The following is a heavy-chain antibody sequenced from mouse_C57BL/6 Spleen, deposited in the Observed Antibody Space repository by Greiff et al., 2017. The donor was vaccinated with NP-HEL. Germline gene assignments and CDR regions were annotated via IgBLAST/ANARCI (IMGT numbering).Heavy chain of an antibody. V-gene: IGHV1-84*01. CDR2: IYPGSGNT. D-gene: IGHD1-1*01. J-gene: IGHJ1*03. CDR3: ARDPITTVVAHWYFDV. Sequence: QVQLQQSGPELVKPGASVKISCKASGYTFTDYYINWVKQRPGQALEWIGWIYPGSGNTKYNEKFKGKATLTVDTSSSTAYMQLSSLTSEDSAVYFCARDPITTVVAHWYFDVWGTGTTVTVSS. CDR1: GYTFTDYY.